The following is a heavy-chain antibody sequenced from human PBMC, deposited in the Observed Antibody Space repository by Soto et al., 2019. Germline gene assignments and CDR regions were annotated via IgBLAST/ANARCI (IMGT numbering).Heavy chain of an antibody. CDR3: ARSTLWYYHETRGYYGFAT. V-gene: IGHV4-39*01. CDR2: LSFKGTT. J-gene: IGHJ5*02. Sequence: PQTLSLTGSVSGGSTSSSGYYWGLIRKAPGKGLEWIGSLSFKGTTHYNPSLHSRVTISLDTSKNQFSLKRSSVTAADTAVLYCARSTLWYYHETRGYYGFATWGQGTLVTVSS. CDR1: GGSTSSSGYY. D-gene: IGHD3-22*01.